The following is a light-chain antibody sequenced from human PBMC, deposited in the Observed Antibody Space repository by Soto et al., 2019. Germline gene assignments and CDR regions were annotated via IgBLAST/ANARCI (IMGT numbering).Light chain of an antibody. CDR1: QSISSN. V-gene: IGKV3-15*01. Sequence: EIVMTQSPANLSVSPGERATLSCRASQSISSNLAWYQQKPGQGPRLLIYGASTRATGIPARFSGSGSGTEVTITISSMQSEDFAVYYCQQYNKWPPYTFGQGTKLEIK. J-gene: IGKJ2*01. CDR2: GAS. CDR3: QQYNKWPPYT.